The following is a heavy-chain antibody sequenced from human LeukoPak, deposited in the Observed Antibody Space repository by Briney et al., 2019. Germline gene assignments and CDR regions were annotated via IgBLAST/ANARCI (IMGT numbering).Heavy chain of an antibody. CDR3: VKDVLRLNYGYFDL. V-gene: IGHV3-23*01. CDR1: GFTFSGYA. CDR2: ISGTARSA. Sequence: GGSLRLTCVASGFTFSGYAMSWVRQAPGKGLEWVSGISGTARSAYYTVSVKGRFTVSRENSKKTLYLQMSSLRAEDTAVYYCVKDVLRLNYGYFDLWGRGTLVTVSS. J-gene: IGHJ2*01. D-gene: IGHD2-21*01.